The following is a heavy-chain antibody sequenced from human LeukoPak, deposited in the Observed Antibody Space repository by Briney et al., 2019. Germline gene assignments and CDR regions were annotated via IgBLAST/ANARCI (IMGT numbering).Heavy chain of an antibody. Sequence: GGSLRLSCAASGFTFSNAWMSWVRQAPGKGLEWVGRIKSKTDGGTTDYAAPVKGRFTISRDDSKNTLYLQMNSLKTEDTAVYYCTTRDGYNRYYDYYYGMDVWGQGTTVTVSS. CDR1: GFTFSNAW. V-gene: IGHV3-15*01. CDR3: TTRDGYNRYYDYYYGMDV. CDR2: IKSKTDGGTT. D-gene: IGHD5-24*01. J-gene: IGHJ6*02.